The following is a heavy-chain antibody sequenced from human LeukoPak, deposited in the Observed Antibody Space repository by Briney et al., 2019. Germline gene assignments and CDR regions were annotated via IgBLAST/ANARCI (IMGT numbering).Heavy chain of an antibody. V-gene: IGHV3-23*01. J-gene: IGHJ4*02. Sequence: HPGGSLRLSCAASGFTFSSYSMNWVRQAPGKGLKGVSTISTSGSATYYADSVKGRSTISRDNSKNTLYLQMNSLRPEDTAVYYCAKKGYAGSGTYSYYFDYWGQGTLVTVTS. CDR3: AKKGYAGSGTYSYYFDY. D-gene: IGHD3-10*01. CDR2: ISTSGSAT. CDR1: GFTFSSYS.